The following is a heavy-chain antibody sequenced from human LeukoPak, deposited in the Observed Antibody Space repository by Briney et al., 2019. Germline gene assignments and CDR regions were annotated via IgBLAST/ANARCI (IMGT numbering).Heavy chain of an antibody. D-gene: IGHD5-18*01. CDR3: ASTSAMVYFDY. Sequence: KPSETLSLTCAAYGGSFSGYHWSWIRQPPGKGLEWIGEINHRGSTNYNPSLKSRVTISVDTSKNQFSLKLSSVTAADTAVYYCASTSAMVYFDYWGQGTLVTVSS. J-gene: IGHJ4*02. CDR2: INHRGST. V-gene: IGHV4-34*01. CDR1: GGSFSGYH.